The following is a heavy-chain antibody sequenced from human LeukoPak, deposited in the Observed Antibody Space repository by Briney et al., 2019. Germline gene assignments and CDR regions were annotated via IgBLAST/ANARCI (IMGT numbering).Heavy chain of an antibody. CDR2: FYTSGST. J-gene: IGHJ4*02. CDR1: VDSIIADY. CDR3: PRDSDGLHFDY. V-gene: IGHV4-4*07. Sequence: SETLSLTCTVSVDSIIADYWRSSRQPAGKGLEWIGRFYTSGSTDYNPSLKSRVTISVDESKNQFSIKLSSVTAADTAVYYCPRDSDGLHFDYWGQGTLVTVSS.